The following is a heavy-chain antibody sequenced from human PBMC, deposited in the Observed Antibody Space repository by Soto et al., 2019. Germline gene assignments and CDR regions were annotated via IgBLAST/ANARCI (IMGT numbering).Heavy chain of an antibody. Sequence: GASVKVSCKASGYTFTSYGISWVRQAPGQGLEWKGWISAYNGNTNYAQKLQGRVTMTTDTSTSTAYMELRSLRSDDTAVYYCARDFGYYYDSSGSDNWGQGTLVTVSS. D-gene: IGHD3-22*01. J-gene: IGHJ4*02. CDR2: ISAYNGNT. CDR1: GYTFTSYG. V-gene: IGHV1-18*01. CDR3: ARDFGYYYDSSGSDN.